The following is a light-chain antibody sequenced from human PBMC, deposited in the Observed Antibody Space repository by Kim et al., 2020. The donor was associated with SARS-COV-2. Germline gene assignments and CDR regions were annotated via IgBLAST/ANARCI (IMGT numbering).Light chain of an antibody. CDR3: QLYNNWPL. CDR1: QSIGSS. CDR2: DAS. Sequence: LAVSPGGRAPRSCRASQSIGSSLAWYQQKPVQAPRLLINDASTRATGIPARFSGSGSGTEFTLTISSLQSEDCAVYYCQLYNNWPLFGQGTKLEI. J-gene: IGKJ2*01. V-gene: IGKV3-15*01.